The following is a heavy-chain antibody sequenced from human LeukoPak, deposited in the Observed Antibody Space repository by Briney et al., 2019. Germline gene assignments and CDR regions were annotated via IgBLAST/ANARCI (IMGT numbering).Heavy chain of an antibody. J-gene: IGHJ1*01. CDR2: ISPSGGIT. CDR1: GFTFSSYA. V-gene: IGHV3-23*01. Sequence: GGSLRLSCAASGFTFSSYAMSWVRQAPGKGLEWVSGISPSGGITYYTDSVKGRFTISRDNSKNTQSLQMNSLRAEDTAVYYCAKDDDWGRYKHWGQGTLVTVSS. D-gene: IGHD3-16*01. CDR3: AKDDDWGRYKH.